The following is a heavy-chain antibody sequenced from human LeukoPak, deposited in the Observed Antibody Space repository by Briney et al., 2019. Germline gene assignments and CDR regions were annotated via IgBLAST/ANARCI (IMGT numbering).Heavy chain of an antibody. Sequence: GASVKVSFKSSVCTFSGYYMHWVRQAPGQGREGMGWINANSGGTNYAQKFQGRVTMTTYTSISTAYMELSRLRSDDTAVYYCAREELLAFDYWGQGSLVTVSS. CDR2: INANSGGT. J-gene: IGHJ4*02. CDR1: VCTFSGYY. V-gene: IGHV1-2*02. D-gene: IGHD1-7*01. CDR3: AREELLAFDY.